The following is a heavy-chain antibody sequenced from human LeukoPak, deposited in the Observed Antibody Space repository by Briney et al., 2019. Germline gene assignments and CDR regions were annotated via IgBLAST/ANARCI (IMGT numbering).Heavy chain of an antibody. CDR3: ARGYPVRYYGSGSKFDY. CDR2: INPNSGGT. V-gene: IGHV1-2*02. D-gene: IGHD3-10*01. J-gene: IGHJ4*02. CDR1: GYTFTDYY. Sequence: GASVKVSCKASGYTFTDYYIHWVRQAPGQGLEWMGWINPNSGGTNYAQKFQGRVTMTRDTPISTAYMELSRLRSDDTAVYYCARGYPVRYYGSGSKFDYWGQGTLVTVSS.